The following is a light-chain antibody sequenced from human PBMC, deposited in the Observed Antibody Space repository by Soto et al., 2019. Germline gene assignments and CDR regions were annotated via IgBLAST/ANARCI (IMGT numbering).Light chain of an antibody. CDR3: SSYAGSKNVV. J-gene: IGLJ2*01. V-gene: IGLV2-8*01. CDR1: SSDVGNYNS. CDR2: DVN. Sequence: QSALTQPPSASGSPGQSVTISCTGTSSDVGNYNSVSWYQQHPGKVPKLMIYDVNKRPSGVPDRFSGSKSGNTASLTVSGLQADDVADYYCSSYAGSKNVVFGGGTKLTVL.